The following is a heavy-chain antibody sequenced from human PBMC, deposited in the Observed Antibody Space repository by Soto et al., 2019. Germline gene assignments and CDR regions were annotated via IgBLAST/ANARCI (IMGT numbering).Heavy chain of an antibody. Sequence: GGSLRLSCVASGFTFSSYALNWVRQAPGRGLEWVSAISGSGGTTYYADSVKGRFNISRDNSKNTLFLQMNSLRAADAATYYCAISPRVISTSLDYWGRRRLGAVSS. V-gene: IGHV3-23*01. J-gene: IGHJ4*02. CDR3: AISPRVISTSLDY. D-gene: IGHD3-22*01. CDR2: ISGSGGTT. CDR1: GFTFSSYA.